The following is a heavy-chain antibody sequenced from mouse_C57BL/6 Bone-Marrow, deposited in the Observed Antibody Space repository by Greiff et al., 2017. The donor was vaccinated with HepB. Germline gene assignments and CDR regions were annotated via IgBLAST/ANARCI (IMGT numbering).Heavy chain of an antibody. J-gene: IGHJ2*01. CDR2: ISNGGGST. V-gene: IGHV5-12*01. CDR3: ARRGIYYDYDSFDY. D-gene: IGHD2-4*01. CDR1: GFTFSDYY. Sequence: EVQRVESGGGLVQPGGSLKLSCAASGFTFSDYYMYWVRQTPEKRLEWVAYISNGGGSTYYPDTVKGRFTISRDNAKNTLYLQMSRLKSEDTAMYYCARRGIYYDYDSFDYWGQGTTLTVSS.